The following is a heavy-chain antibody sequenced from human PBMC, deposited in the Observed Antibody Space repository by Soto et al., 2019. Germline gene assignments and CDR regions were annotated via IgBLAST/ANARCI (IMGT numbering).Heavy chain of an antibody. D-gene: IGHD6-13*01. V-gene: IGHV4-34*01. CDR3: ATGSVAAAVPV. J-gene: IGHJ4*02. CDR1: GGSFTGYY. CDR2: INHSGRT. Sequence: QVQLQQWGAGLLKPSETLSLTCAVYGGSFTGYYWGWIRQPPEKGLEWMGEINHSGRTNYNPSLKSRVPIALDTSKNQFSLILTSVTAADTAVYYCATGSVAAAVPVWGQGTLVTVSS.